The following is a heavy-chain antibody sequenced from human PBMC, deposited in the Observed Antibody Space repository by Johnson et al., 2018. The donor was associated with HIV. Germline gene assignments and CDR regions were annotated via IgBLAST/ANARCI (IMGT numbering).Heavy chain of an antibody. V-gene: IGHV3-30*02. CDR1: GFTFSSYG. D-gene: IGHD1-26*01. CDR3: ATSGSHFAVDM. Sequence: QVQLVESGGGVVQPGGSLRLSCAASGFTFSSYGMHWVRQAPGKGLEWVAFIWYDDSNEYYGESVKGRFTISRDNSKNTLYLQMSSLRAEDTAVYYCATSGSHFAVDMWGHGTMVTVSS. J-gene: IGHJ3*02. CDR2: IWYDDSNE.